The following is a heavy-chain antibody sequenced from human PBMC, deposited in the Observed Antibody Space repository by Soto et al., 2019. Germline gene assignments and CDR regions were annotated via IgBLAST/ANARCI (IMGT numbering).Heavy chain of an antibody. CDR2: IIPIFGTA. V-gene: IGHV1-69*06. CDR3: ARKTRYSSSSPLLGVYYYYGMDV. J-gene: IGHJ6*02. D-gene: IGHD6-6*01. CDR1: TVTFSSYA. Sequence: SVKVSCKASTVTFSSYAISWVRQAPGQGLEWMEGIIPIFGTANYAQKFQGRVTITADKSTSTAYMELSSLRSEDTAVYYCARKTRYSSSSPLLGVYYYYGMDVWGQGTTVTVSS.